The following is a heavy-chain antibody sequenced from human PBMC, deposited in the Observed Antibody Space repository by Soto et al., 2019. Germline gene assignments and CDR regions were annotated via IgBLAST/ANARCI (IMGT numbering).Heavy chain of an antibody. V-gene: IGHV4-30-4*01. Sequence: SETLSLTCTVSGGSISSGYYYWSWIRQPPGKGLEWIGYIYYSGSTYYNPSLKSRVTISVDTSKNQFSLKLSSVTAADTAVYYCARDRRYYDFWSGSPPYGMDVWGQGTTVTVSS. CDR2: IYYSGST. D-gene: IGHD3-3*01. CDR1: GGSISSGYYY. CDR3: ARDRRYYDFWSGSPPYGMDV. J-gene: IGHJ6*02.